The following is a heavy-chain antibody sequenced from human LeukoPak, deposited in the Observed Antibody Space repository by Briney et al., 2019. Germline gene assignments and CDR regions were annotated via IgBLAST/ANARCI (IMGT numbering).Heavy chain of an antibody. Sequence: PGGSLRLSCAASGFIFSSYEMNWVRQAPGKGLEWVSYISGSGTTMYYGDSVKGRFTVSRDNAKNSLYLQMNSLRAEDTAVYYCARDPPTSGAFDYWGQGTLVTVSS. J-gene: IGHJ4*02. D-gene: IGHD1-26*01. CDR1: GFIFSSYE. V-gene: IGHV3-48*03. CDR2: ISGSGTTM. CDR3: ARDPPTSGAFDY.